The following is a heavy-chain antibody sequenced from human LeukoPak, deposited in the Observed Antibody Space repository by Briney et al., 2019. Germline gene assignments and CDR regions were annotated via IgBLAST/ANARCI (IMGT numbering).Heavy chain of an antibody. J-gene: IGHJ3*02. D-gene: IGHD2-21*02. CDR1: GYTFTGYY. CDR3: ARERIVVVTLSDAIDI. CDR2: INPNSGGT. Sequence: ASVKVSCKASGYTFTGYYMHWVRQAPGQGLEWMGWINPNSGGTKYAQKFQGRVTVTRDPSINTVYMQLSNLTSDDTAVYYCARERIVVVTLSDAIDIWGQGTMVTVSS. V-gene: IGHV1-2*02.